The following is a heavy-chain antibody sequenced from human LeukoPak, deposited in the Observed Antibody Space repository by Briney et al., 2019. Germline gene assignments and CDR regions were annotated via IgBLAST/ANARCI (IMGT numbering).Heavy chain of an antibody. Sequence: ASVKVSCKASGYTFTSYDINWVRQATGQGLEWMGWMNPNSGNTGYAQKFQGRVTMTRNTSISTAYMELSSLRSEDTAVYYCARGRGVTKTRLLLRADFDYWGQGTLVTVSS. D-gene: IGHD3-22*01. CDR1: GYTFTSYD. J-gene: IGHJ4*02. CDR3: ARGRGVTKTRLLLRADFDY. CDR2: MNPNSGNT. V-gene: IGHV1-8*01.